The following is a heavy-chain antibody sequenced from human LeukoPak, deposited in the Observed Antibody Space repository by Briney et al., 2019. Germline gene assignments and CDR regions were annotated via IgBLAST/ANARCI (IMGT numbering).Heavy chain of an antibody. D-gene: IGHD6-19*01. J-gene: IGHJ4*02. V-gene: IGHV4-39*01. CDR3: ARQGIAVAGTFRKYYFDY. Sequence: PSETLSLTCTVSGGSISSTSYYWGWIRQPPGKGLEWIGNIYYSGSTYYNPSLKSRVTISVDTSKNQLSLKLSSVTAADTAVYYCARQGIAVAGTFRKYYFDYWGQGTLVTVSS. CDR1: GGSISSTSYY. CDR2: IYYSGST.